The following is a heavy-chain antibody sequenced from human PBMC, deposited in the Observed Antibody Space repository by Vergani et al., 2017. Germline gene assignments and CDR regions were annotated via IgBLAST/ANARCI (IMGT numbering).Heavy chain of an antibody. CDR2: ISGQNFRT. Sequence: QLQESGPGLVKPSATLSLTCSVSGASIRSSNYYWGWIRQAPGKGLEWVSGISGQNFRTHYADSVKGRFTISRDDSKNTVYLQINSLRAEDTAFYYCADLYGDDGFSPFWGQGTLVTVSS. CDR1: GASIRSSNYY. V-gene: IGHV3-23*01. CDR3: ADLYGDDGFSPF. J-gene: IGHJ4*02. D-gene: IGHD2-21*01.